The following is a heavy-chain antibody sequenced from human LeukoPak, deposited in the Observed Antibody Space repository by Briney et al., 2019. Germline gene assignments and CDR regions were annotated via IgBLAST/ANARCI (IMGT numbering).Heavy chain of an antibody. V-gene: IGHV3-23*01. CDR1: GFTFSSYA. Sequence: GGSLRLSCAASGFTFSSYAMSWVRQAPGKGLEWVSAISGSGGSTYYADSVKGRFTISRDNSKNTLYLQMNSLRAEDTAVYYCARARPYYYDSSGYKADAFDIWGQGTMVTVSS. J-gene: IGHJ3*02. D-gene: IGHD3-22*01. CDR2: ISGSGGST. CDR3: ARARPYYYDSSGYKADAFDI.